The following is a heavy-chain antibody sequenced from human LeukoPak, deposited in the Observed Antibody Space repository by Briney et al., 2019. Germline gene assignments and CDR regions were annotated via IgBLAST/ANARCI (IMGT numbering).Heavy chain of an antibody. J-gene: IGHJ4*02. CDR1: GYTFTSYA. V-gene: IGHV1-3*01. Sequence: GASVKVSCKASGYTFTSYAMHWVRQAPGQRLEWMGWINAGNGNTKYSQKFQGRVTITRDTSASTAYMELSSLSSDDTAVYYCTRETSSRYFDYWGQGTLVTVSS. CDR2: INAGNGNT. CDR3: TRETSSRYFDY.